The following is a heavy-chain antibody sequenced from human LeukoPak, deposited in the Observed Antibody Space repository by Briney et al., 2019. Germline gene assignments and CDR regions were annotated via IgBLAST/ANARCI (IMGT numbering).Heavy chain of an antibody. CDR2: ISAYNGNT. CDR3: ARGGDIVVVPAAYDY. V-gene: IGHV1-18*01. D-gene: IGHD2-2*01. CDR1: GYTFTSYG. Sequence: ASVKVSCKASGYTFTSYGISWVRQAPGQGLEWTGSISAYNGNTNYAQKLQGRVTMTTDTSTSTAYMELRSLRSDDTAVYYCARGGDIVVVPAAYDYWGQGTLVTVSS. J-gene: IGHJ4*02.